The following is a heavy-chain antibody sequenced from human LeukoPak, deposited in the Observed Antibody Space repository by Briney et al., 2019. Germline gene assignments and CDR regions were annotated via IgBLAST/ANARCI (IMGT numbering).Heavy chain of an antibody. CDR1: GFSFSNYW. J-gene: IGHJ6*02. D-gene: IGHD2-21*02. CDR2: ISGSGGST. CDR3: AKVDIVVVTAIDV. V-gene: IGHV3-23*01. Sequence: GGSLRLSCVGTGFSFSNYWMNWVRQAPGKGLEWVSAISGSGGSTYYADSVKGRFTISRDNSKNTLYLQMNSLRAEDTAVYYCAKVDIVVVTAIDVWGQGTTVTVSS.